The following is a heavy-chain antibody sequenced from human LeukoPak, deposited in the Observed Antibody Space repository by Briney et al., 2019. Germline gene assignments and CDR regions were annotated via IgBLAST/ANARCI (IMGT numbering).Heavy chain of an antibody. J-gene: IGHJ4*02. D-gene: IGHD6-19*01. CDR3: AGERGEEYSSGWYKRNYFDN. Sequence: SETLSLTCTVSGGSISSYYWSWIRQPAGKGLEWIASGDYSGGTYYNPSLESRVAISADMSKNQFSLKLTSVTGADTAVYYCAGERGEEYSSGWYKRNYFDNWGQGIRVTVSS. CDR2: GDYSGGT. CDR1: GGSISSYY. V-gene: IGHV4-4*07.